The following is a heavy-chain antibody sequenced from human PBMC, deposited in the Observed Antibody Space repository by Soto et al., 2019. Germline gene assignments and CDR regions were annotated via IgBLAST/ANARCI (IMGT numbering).Heavy chain of an antibody. CDR2: ITSSSSYI. Sequence: PGGSLRLSCAASGFTFSLYSMIWVRQAPGKGLEWVASITSSSSYIYYEDPLKGRFTISRDNAKNSLFLQLDRLRAEDTAVYFCVRARSTDSRPDYWGQGTLVTVSS. CDR1: GFTFSLYS. V-gene: IGHV3-21*01. CDR3: VRARSTDSRPDY. J-gene: IGHJ4*02. D-gene: IGHD3-22*01.